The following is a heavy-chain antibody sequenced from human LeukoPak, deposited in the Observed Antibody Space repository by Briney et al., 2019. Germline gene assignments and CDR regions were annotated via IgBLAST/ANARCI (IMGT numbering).Heavy chain of an antibody. CDR3: ARDKSYCSGGSCYSRRYFVY. V-gene: IGHV1-46*01. CDR2: INPSGGST. J-gene: IGHJ4*02. CDR1: GYTFTSYY. Sequence: ASVKVSCKASGYTFTSYYMHWVRQAPGQGLEWMGIINPSGGSTSYAQKFQGRVTMTRDTSTSTVYMELSSLRSEDTAVYYCARDKSYCSGGSCYSRRYFVYWGQGTLVTVSS. D-gene: IGHD2-15*01.